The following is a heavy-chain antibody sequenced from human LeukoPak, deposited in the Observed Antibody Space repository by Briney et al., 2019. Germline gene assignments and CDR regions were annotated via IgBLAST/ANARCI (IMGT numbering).Heavy chain of an antibody. CDR3: AKVGPYSSGWYYFDY. Sequence: GGSLRLSCAASGFTFNNYAMSWVRQAPGKGLEWVSAISGSGGSTYYADSVKGRFTISRDNSKNTLYLQMNSLRAEDTAIYYCAKVGPYSSGWYYFDYWGQEPWSPSPQ. J-gene: IGHJ4*01. CDR2: ISGSGGST. CDR1: GFTFNNYA. V-gene: IGHV3-23*01. D-gene: IGHD6-19*01.